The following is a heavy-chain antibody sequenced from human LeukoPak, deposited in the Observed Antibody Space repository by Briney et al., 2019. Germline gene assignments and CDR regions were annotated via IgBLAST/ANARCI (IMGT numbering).Heavy chain of an antibody. D-gene: IGHD2-2*01. Sequence: ASVKVSCKASGYTFTSFAMNWVRQAPGQGLGWMGWINPNSGGTNYAQKFQGRVTMTRDTSISTAYMELSRLRSDDTAVYYCARDWGGCSSTSCYLMFDYWGQGTLVTVSS. V-gene: IGHV1-2*02. CDR1: GYTFTSFA. CDR3: ARDWGGCSSTSCYLMFDY. J-gene: IGHJ4*02. CDR2: INPNSGGT.